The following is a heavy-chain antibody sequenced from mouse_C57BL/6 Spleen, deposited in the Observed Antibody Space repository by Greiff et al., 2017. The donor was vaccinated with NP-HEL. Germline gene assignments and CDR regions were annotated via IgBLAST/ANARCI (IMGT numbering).Heavy chain of an antibody. CDR3: ARDRYYYGSTYYYAMDD. CDR1: GFTFSSYA. D-gene: IGHD1-1*01. Sequence: EVKLVESGGGLVKPGGSLKLSCAASGFTFSSYAMSWVRQTPEKRLEWVATISDGGSYTYYPDNVKGRFTISRDNAKNNLYLQMSHLKSEDTAMYYCARDRYYYGSTYYYAMDDWGQGTSVTVSS. J-gene: IGHJ4*01. CDR2: ISDGGSYT. V-gene: IGHV5-4*01.